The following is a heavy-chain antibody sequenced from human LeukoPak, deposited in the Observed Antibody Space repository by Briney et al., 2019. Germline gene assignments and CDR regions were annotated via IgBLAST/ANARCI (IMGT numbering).Heavy chain of an antibody. V-gene: IGHV3-21*01. CDR3: ARDGALRLGLVDH. CDR1: GFTFSSRS. CDR2: ISSSSTSI. D-gene: IGHD7-27*01. J-gene: IGHJ5*02. Sequence: GGSLRLSCAASGFTFSSRSMNWVRQAPGKGLEWVSSISSSSTSIYYADSVKGRFTISRDNAKNSLYLQMNSLRPEDTAIYYAARDGALRLGLVDHWGQGTLVTVSS.